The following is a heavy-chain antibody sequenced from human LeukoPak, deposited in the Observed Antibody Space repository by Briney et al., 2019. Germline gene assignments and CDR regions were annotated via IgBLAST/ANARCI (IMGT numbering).Heavy chain of an antibody. V-gene: IGHV4-34*01. CDR2: INHSGST. CDR3: ARGKVDNIVVVPAAMEVDY. J-gene: IGHJ4*02. CDR1: GGSFSGYY. D-gene: IGHD2-2*01. Sequence: PSETLSLTCAVYGGSFSGYYWSWIRQPPGKGLEWIGEINHSGSTNYNPSLKSRVTISVDTSKNQFSLKLSSVTAADTAVYCCARGKVDNIVVVPAAMEVDYWGQGTLVTVSS.